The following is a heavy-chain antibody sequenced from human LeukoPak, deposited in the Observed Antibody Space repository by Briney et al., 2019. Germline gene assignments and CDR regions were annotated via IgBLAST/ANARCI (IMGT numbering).Heavy chain of an antibody. V-gene: IGHV3-23*01. Sequence: GGSLRLSCAASGFTFSSYAMSWVRQAPRKGLEWVSAISGSGGSTYYADFVKGRFTISRDNSKNTLYLQMNSLRAEDTAVYYCAKEATIFGVVLGLDYWGQGSLVTVSS. D-gene: IGHD3-3*01. J-gene: IGHJ4*02. CDR2: ISGSGGST. CDR1: GFTFSSYA. CDR3: AKEATIFGVVLGLDY.